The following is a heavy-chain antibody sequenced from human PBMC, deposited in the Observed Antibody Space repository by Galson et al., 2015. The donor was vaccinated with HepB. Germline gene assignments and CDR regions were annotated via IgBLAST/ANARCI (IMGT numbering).Heavy chain of an antibody. Sequence: LRLSCAASGFTFSNYGMHWVRQAPGRGLEWVTVIWYDGSNKYYADSVKGRFTISRDNSRNTLYLQMNSLRVEDTAVYYCARQEQLARRDWFDSWGQGTLVTVSS. V-gene: IGHV3-33*01. CDR3: ARQEQLARRDWFDS. D-gene: IGHD1-1*01. CDR1: GFTFSNYG. J-gene: IGHJ5*01. CDR2: IWYDGSNK.